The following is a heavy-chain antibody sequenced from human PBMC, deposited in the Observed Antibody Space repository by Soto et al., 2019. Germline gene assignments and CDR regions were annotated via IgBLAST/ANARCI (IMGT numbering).Heavy chain of an antibody. V-gene: IGHV1-3*04. D-gene: IGHD2-8*02. CDR3: ARDSTNTWWGSWY. J-gene: IGHJ4*02. CDR1: GYTFTTNS. CDR2: INTDNGNT. Sequence: QVQLVQSGAEVKMPGASMRVSCKASGYTFTTNSMHWVRQAPGKRPEWMGWINTDNGNTKYSKEFQDRVTITKDTSASTAYMELSSLRSEDTAIYYCARDSTNTWWGSWYWGPGTLVTVSS.